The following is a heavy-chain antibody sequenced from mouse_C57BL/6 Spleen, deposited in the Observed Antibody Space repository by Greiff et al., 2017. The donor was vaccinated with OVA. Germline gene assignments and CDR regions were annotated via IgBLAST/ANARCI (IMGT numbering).Heavy chain of an antibody. CDR2: IYPSDSET. V-gene: IGHV1-61*01. J-gene: IGHJ3*01. CDR3: ARSGGYDGCAY. D-gene: IGHD2-2*01. Sequence: VQLQQPGAELVRPGSSVKLSCKASGYTFTSYWMDWVKQRPGQGLEWIGNIYPSDSETHYNQKFKDKATLTVDKSSSTAYMQLSSLTSEDSAVYYCARSGGYDGCAYWGQGTLVTVSA. CDR1: GYTFTSYW.